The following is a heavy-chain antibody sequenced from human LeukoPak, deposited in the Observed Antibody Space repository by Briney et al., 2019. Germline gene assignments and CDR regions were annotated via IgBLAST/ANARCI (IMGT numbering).Heavy chain of an antibody. CDR3: ARDPYGGSDY. D-gene: IGHD4-23*01. CDR2: IAYDGSHK. V-gene: IGHV3-30*04. CDR1: GFTFSNYA. J-gene: IGHJ4*02. Sequence: GGSLRLSCAASGFTFSNYAVHWVRQAPGKGLEWVAGIAYDGSHKDYADSVKGRFTIYRDNSKNTVDLQMNSLRAEDTAVYYCARDPYGGSDYWGQGTLVTVSS.